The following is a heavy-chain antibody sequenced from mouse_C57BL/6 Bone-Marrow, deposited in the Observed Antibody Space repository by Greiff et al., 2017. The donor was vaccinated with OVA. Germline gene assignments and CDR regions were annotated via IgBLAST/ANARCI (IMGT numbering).Heavy chain of an antibody. CDR1: GFSLTSYG. J-gene: IGHJ1*03. CDR2: IWRGGST. V-gene: IGHV2-5*01. CDR3: AKKGLHGVVARYFDV. Sequence: VKLMESGPGLVQPSQSLSITCTVSGFSLTSYGVHWVRQSPGKGLEWLGVIWRGGSTDYNAAFMSRLSITKDTSKSQVFFKMNSLQADDTAIYYCAKKGLHGVVARYFDVWGTGTTVTVSS. D-gene: IGHD1-1*01.